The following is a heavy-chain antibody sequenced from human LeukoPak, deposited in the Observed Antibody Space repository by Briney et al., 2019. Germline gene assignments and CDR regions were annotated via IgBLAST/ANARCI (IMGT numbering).Heavy chain of an antibody. V-gene: IGHV3-48*03. CDR2: ISSNGTTT. Sequence: GGSLRLSCAASGFTFSVYEIHWVRQAPGKGLEWISYISSNGTTTYYADSVKGRFTISRDNARNSLYLQMNSLRAEDTAVYYCTPLTVASNFDYWGQGTLVTVSS. CDR3: TPLTVASNFDY. J-gene: IGHJ4*02. D-gene: IGHD6-19*01. CDR1: GFTFSVYE.